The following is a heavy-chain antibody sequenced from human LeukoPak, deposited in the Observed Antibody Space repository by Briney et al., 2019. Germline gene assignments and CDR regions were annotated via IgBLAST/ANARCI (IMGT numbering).Heavy chain of an antibody. CDR1: GYSFTSYW. CDR2: IYPGDSDT. V-gene: IGHV5-51*01. CDR3: ASRYDSSGYYDAFDI. D-gene: IGHD3-22*01. J-gene: IGHJ3*02. Sequence: GESLKISCKGSGYSFTSYWIGWVRQMPGKGLEWMGIIYPGDSDTRYSPSFQGQVTISADKSISTACLQWSSPKASDTAMYYCASRYDSSGYYDAFDIWGQGTMVTVSS.